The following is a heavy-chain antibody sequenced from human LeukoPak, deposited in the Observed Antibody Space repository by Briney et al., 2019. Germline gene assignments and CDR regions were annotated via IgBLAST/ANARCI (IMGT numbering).Heavy chain of an antibody. V-gene: IGHV3-30*03. Sequence: PGRSLRLSCAASGFTFSSYGMHWVRQAPGKGLEWVAVISYDGSNKYYADSVKGRFTISRDNSKNTLYLQMNSLRAEDTAVYYCARDRVAFDIWGQGTMVTVSS. CDR1: GFTFSSYG. CDR3: ARDRVAFDI. CDR2: ISYDGSNK. J-gene: IGHJ3*02.